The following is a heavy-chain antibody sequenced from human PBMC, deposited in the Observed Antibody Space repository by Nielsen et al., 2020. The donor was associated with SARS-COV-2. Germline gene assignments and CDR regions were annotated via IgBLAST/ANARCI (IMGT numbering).Heavy chain of an antibody. CDR2: IYYSGST. CDR3: ARDERDSSGWPPFYHYMDV. D-gene: IGHD6-19*01. J-gene: IGHJ6*03. V-gene: IGHV4-59*01. CDR1: GGSISSYY. Sequence: SETLSLTCTVSGGSISSYYWSWIRQPPGKGLEWIGYIYYSGSTNYNPSLKSRVTISVDTSKNQFSLKLSSVTAADTAVYYCARDERDSSGWPPFYHYMDVWGKGTTVTVSS.